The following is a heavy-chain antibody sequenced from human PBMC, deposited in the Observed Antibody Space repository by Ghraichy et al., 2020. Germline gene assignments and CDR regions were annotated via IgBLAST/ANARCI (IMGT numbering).Heavy chain of an antibody. CDR1: GGSISSYY. V-gene: IGHV4-59*01. D-gene: IGHD6-19*01. CDR3: ARTLPGIAVAGYWYFDL. J-gene: IGHJ2*01. CDR2: IYYSGST. Sequence: SETLSLTCTVSGGSISSYYWSWIRQPPGKGLEWIGYIYYSGSTNYNPSLKSRVTISVDTSKNQFSLKLSSVTAADTAVYYCARTLPGIAVAGYWYFDLWGRGTVVTVSS.